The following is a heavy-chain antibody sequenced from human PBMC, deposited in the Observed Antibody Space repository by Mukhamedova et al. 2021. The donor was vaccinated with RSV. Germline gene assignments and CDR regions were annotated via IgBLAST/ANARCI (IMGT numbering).Heavy chain of an antibody. V-gene: IGHV3-30*04. Sequence: GLEWVAVISYDGSNKYYADSVKGRFTISRDNSKNTLYLQMNSLRAEDTAVYYCARDGGSTSLDVLGGMDVWGQGTTVTVS. D-gene: IGHD2-2*01. CDR2: ISYDGSNK. J-gene: IGHJ6*02. CDR3: ARDGGSTSLDVLGGMDV.